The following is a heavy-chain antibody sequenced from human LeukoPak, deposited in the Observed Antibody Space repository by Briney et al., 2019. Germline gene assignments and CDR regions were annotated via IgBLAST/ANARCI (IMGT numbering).Heavy chain of an antibody. CDR1: GFTFSSYD. CDR2: IGTAGDA. V-gene: IGHV3-13*01. CDR3: ARAVAKKEWFDP. J-gene: IGHJ5*02. Sequence: TGGSLRLSCAASGFTFSSYDMHWVRQVTGKGLEWVSGIGTAGDAYYAGSVKGRFTISRENAKNTLYLQMNNLRAGDTAVCYCARAVAKKEWFDPWGQGTLVTVSP. D-gene: IGHD5-12*01.